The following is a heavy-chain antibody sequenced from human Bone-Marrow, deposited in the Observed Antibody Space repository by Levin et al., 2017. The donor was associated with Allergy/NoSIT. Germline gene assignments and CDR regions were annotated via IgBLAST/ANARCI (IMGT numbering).Heavy chain of an antibody. V-gene: IGHV3-7*03. CDR3: ARNWGFAEDY. D-gene: IGHD7-27*01. CDR2: IKGDGTDK. CDR1: GLPFSISW. Sequence: GGSLRLSCAASGLPFSISWMSWVRQAPGKGLEWLANIKGDGTDKNYVDSVKGRFTISRDNAKNSLYLQMNSLRTEDTAVYYCARNWGFAEDYWGQGTLVTVSS. J-gene: IGHJ4*02.